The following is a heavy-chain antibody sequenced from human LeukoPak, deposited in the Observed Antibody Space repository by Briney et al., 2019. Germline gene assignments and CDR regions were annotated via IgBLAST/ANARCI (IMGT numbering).Heavy chain of an antibody. Sequence: GGSLRLSCAASGFTFSSYSMNWVRQAPGKGLEWVSSISSSSSYIYYADSVKGRFTISRDNAKNSLYLQMNSLRAEDTAVYYCARAALAVAGNDYCGQGTLVTVSS. CDR3: ARAALAVAGNDY. CDR1: GFTFSSYS. D-gene: IGHD6-19*01. V-gene: IGHV3-21*01. J-gene: IGHJ4*02. CDR2: ISSSSSYI.